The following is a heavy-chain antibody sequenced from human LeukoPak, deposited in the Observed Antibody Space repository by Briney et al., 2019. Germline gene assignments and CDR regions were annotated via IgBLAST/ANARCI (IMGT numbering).Heavy chain of an antibody. V-gene: IGHV3-53*01. J-gene: IGHJ4*02. D-gene: IGHD6-6*01. Sequence: GGSLRLSCAASGFTVSSNYMSWVRQAPGKGLEWVSVIYSGGSTYYADSVKGRFTISRDNSKNTLYLQMNSLRAEDTAAYYCARVPLEYSSLYFDYWGQGTLVTVSS. CDR1: GFTVSSNY. CDR2: IYSGGST. CDR3: ARVPLEYSSLYFDY.